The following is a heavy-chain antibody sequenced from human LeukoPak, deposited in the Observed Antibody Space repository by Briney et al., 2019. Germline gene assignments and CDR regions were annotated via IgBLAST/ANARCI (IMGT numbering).Heavy chain of an antibody. Sequence: SCKSSGYTFSGFRIHWVRQAPGKGLEWVTVISYDGRNIYYSDSVKGRFTISRDNSKNTLYLQMNSLRAEDSAVYYCARGSCSGANCYANWFDPWGQGTLVTVSS. CDR1: GYTFSGFR. CDR3: ARGSCSGANCYANWFDP. V-gene: IGHV3-30*04. CDR2: ISYDGRNI. J-gene: IGHJ5*02. D-gene: IGHD2-15*01.